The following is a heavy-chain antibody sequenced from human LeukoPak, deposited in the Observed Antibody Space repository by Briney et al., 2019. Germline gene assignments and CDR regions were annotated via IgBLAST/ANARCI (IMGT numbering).Heavy chain of an antibody. CDR2: IYYSEST. CDR1: GGSISSYY. J-gene: IGHJ4*02. D-gene: IGHD6-19*01. CDR3: ARGRRSSGWYGYFDY. V-gene: IGHV4-59*08. Sequence: PSETLSLTCTLSGGSISSYYWSWIRQPPGKGLEWIGYIYYSESTNYNPSLKSRVTISVDTSKNQFSLKLSSVTAADTAVYYCARGRRSSGWYGYFDYWGQGTLVTVSS.